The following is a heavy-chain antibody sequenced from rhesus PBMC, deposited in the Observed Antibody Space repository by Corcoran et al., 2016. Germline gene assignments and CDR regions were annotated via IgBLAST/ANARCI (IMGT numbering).Heavy chain of an antibody. CDR2: INPSNDNT. Sequence: QVQLVQSGAEVKKPGTSVRLSCKASGYTFTSYYIHWVRQAPGQVLEWMGWINPSNDNTGYEQKFQGRVTMTRDTSTSTAYMELNSLRSDDTAVYYGARYYSGSQGLDFWGQGLRVTVSS. D-gene: IGHD3-16*01. V-gene: IGHV1-200*01. J-gene: IGHJ3*01. CDR3: ARYYSGSQGLDF. CDR1: GYTFTSYY.